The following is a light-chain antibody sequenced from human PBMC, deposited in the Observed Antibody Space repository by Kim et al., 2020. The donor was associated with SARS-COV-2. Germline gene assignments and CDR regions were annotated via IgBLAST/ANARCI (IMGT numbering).Light chain of an antibody. CDR2: GAS. J-gene: IGKJ5*01. Sequence: EIVLTQSPGTLSLSPGERATLSCGASQSVNSVYLAWYQQKPGQAPRLLIYGASSRATGIPDRFSGSGSGTDFTLTISRVEPEDFAVYYWQQYAGSPPSTFGKGTRLEIK. CDR1: QSVNSVY. V-gene: IGKV3-20*01. CDR3: QQYAGSPPST.